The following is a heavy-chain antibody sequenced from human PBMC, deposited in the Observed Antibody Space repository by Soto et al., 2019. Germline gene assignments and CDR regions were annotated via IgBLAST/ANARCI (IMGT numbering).Heavy chain of an antibody. J-gene: IGHJ3*02. CDR2: IYHSGST. D-gene: IGHD5-12*01. CDR1: GYSISSGYY. Sequence: SETLSLTCTVSGYSISSGYYWGWIRQPPGKGLEWIGSIYHSGSTYYNPSLKSRVTISVDTSKNQFSLKLSSVTAADTAVYYCARDTGYDFAFDIWGQGTMVTVSS. CDR3: ARDTGYDFAFDI. V-gene: IGHV4-38-2*02.